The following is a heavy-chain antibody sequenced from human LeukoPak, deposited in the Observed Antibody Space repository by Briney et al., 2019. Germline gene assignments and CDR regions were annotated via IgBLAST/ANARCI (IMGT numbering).Heavy chain of an antibody. CDR3: AREDPQTTVPEGLDV. D-gene: IGHD4-17*01. CDR2: IYTIGST. V-gene: IGHV4-59*01. J-gene: IGHJ6*02. CDR1: GGSISSYY. Sequence: SETLSLTCTVSGGSISSYYWSWIRQPPGKGLEWIGYIYTIGSTNYNPSLKSRVTISVDTSKNQFSLRLSSVTAADTAVYYCAREDPQTTVPEGLDVWGQGTTVTVSS.